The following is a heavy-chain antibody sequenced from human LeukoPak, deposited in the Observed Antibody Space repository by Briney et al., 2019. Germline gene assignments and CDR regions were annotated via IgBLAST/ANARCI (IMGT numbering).Heavy chain of an antibody. CDR1: AFTFSDYW. Sequence: GGSLRLSCAASAFTFSDYWMTWVRQAPGKGLERVANINKDGSETYYVDSVKGRFTISRDNAKNSLYLQMNSLRAEDTAVYSCARPLYSSSWTGFDCWGQGTLVTVSS. CDR3: ARPLYSSSWTGFDC. CDR2: INKDGSET. V-gene: IGHV3-7*01. D-gene: IGHD6-13*01. J-gene: IGHJ4*02.